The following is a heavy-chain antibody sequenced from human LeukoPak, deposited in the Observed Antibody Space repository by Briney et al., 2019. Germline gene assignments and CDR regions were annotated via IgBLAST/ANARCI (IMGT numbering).Heavy chain of an antibody. D-gene: IGHD5-18*01. CDR1: GFTFGDYA. J-gene: IGHJ4*02. CDR2: ISGSGGST. CDR3: AKEALQLWLLPDY. Sequence: GGSLRLSCTSSGFTFGDYAMSWVRQAPGKGLEWVSAISGSGGSTYYADSVKGRFTISRDNSKNTLYLQMNSLRAEDTAVYYCAKEALQLWLLPDYWGQGTLVTVSS. V-gene: IGHV3-23*01.